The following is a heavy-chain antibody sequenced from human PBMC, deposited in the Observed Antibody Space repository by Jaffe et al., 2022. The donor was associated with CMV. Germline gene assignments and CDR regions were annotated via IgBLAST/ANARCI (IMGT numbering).Heavy chain of an antibody. CDR3: ARHYYDSSGYYDNFDY. CDR2: ISSSSSYT. D-gene: IGHD3-22*01. V-gene: IGHV3-11*06. J-gene: IGHJ4*02. CDR1: GFTFSDYY. Sequence: QVQLVESGGGLVKPGGSLRLSCAASGFTFSDYYMSWIRQAPGKGLEWVSYISSSSSYTNYADSVKGRFTISRDNAKNSLYLQMNSLRAEDTAVYYCARHYYDSSGYYDNFDYWGQGTLVTVSS.